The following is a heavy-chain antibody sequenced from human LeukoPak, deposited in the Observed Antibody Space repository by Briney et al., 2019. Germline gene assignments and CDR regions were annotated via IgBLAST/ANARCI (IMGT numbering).Heavy chain of an antibody. CDR2: IYPGDSDS. CDR3: ARVPRLGAEGYYYGMDV. CDR1: GYSFAYYL. J-gene: IGHJ6*01. D-gene: IGHD3-10*01. V-gene: IGHV5-51*01. Sequence: PGESLKISCKGSGYSFAYYLIGWVRQMPGEGLEWMGIIYPGDSDSRYSPSFQGQVTISADTSISTAYLQWSSLKASDTAIYYCARVPRLGAEGYYYGMDVWGQGTLVTVSS.